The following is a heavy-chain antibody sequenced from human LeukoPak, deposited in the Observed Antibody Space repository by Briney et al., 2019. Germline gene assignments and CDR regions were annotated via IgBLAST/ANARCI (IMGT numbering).Heavy chain of an antibody. CDR1: GFTFSSYA. V-gene: IGHV3-23*01. CDR3: AKPPGYCSGGSCARA. CDR2: ISGSGGST. J-gene: IGHJ5*02. Sequence: GGSLSLSCAASGFTFSSYAMSWVRQAPGKGLEWVSAISGSGGSTYYADSVKGRFTISRDNSKNTLYLQMNSLRAEDTAVYYCAKPPGYCSGGSCARAWGQGTLVTVSS. D-gene: IGHD2-15*01.